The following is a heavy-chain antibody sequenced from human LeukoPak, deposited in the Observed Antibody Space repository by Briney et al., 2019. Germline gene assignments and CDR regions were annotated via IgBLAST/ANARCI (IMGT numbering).Heavy chain of an antibody. Sequence: ASVKVSCKASGYDFTKYAVQWVRQAPGQRLEWMGWIDAGNGRTKYSQDFQGRVTMTTDISTSTAYMELRSLRSDDTAVYYCARVRFGAITMVRGVKENRVNWVDPWGQGTLVTVSS. CDR2: IDAGNGRT. CDR1: GYDFTKYA. D-gene: IGHD3-10*01. J-gene: IGHJ5*02. V-gene: IGHV1-3*01. CDR3: ARVRFGAITMVRGVKENRVNWVDP.